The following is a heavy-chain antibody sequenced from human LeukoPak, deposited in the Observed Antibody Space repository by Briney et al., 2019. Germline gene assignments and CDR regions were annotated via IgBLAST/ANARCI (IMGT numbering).Heavy chain of an antibody. J-gene: IGHJ6*03. CDR1: GYTFTSYD. CDR2: MNPNSGGT. CDR3: ARVPLGGSGSSYYYYMDV. V-gene: IGHV1-18*01. Sequence: GASVKVSCKASGYTFTSYDINWVRQATGQGLEWMGWMNPNSGGTNYAQKLQGRVTMTTDISTSTAYMELRSLRSDDTAVYYCARVPLGGSGSSYYYYMDVWGKGTTVTISS. D-gene: IGHD3-10*01.